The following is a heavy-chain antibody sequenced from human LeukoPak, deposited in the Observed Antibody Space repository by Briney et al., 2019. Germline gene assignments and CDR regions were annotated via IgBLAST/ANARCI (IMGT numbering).Heavy chain of an antibody. CDR1: GFTFSSYE. V-gene: IGHV3-48*03. CDR2: ISSSGSTI. Sequence: PGGSLRLSCAASGFTFSSYEMNWVRQAPGKGLEWVSYISSSGSTIYYADSVKGRFTISRDNAKNSLYLQMNGLRAEDTAVYYCARGLRDIVVVPAAIGDYWGQGTLVTVSS. D-gene: IGHD2-2*01. CDR3: ARGLRDIVVVPAAIGDY. J-gene: IGHJ4*02.